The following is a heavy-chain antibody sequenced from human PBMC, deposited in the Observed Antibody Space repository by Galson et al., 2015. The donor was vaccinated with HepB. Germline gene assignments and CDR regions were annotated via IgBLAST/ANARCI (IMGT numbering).Heavy chain of an antibody. V-gene: IGHV3-30*02. J-gene: IGHJ6*02. CDR3: AFQQLGEYGMDV. CDR2: IRYDGSNK. D-gene: IGHD6-13*01. Sequence: SLRLSCAASGFTFSSYGMHWVRQAPGKGLEWVAFIRYDGSNKYYADSVKGRFTISRDNSKNTLYLQMNSLRAEDTAVYYCAFQQLGEYGMDVWGQGTTVTVSS. CDR1: GFTFSSYG.